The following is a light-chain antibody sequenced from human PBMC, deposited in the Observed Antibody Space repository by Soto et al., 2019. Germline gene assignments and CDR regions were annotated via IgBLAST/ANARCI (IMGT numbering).Light chain of an antibody. CDR1: SSNIGINY. J-gene: IGLJ2*01. Sequence: QSVLTQPPSVSAAPGQKVTISCSGSSSNIGINYVSWYQQFPRTAPKLLIYDNGKRPSGIPDRFSGSKSGTSATLVITGLQTGDEADYYCGTWDSSLSAFLFGGGTKLTVL. V-gene: IGLV1-51*01. CDR2: DNG. CDR3: GTWDSSLSAFL.